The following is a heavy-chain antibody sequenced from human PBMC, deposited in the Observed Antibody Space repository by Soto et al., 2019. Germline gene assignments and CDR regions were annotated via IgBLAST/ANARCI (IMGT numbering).Heavy chain of an antibody. CDR2: IYPSDSDT. V-gene: IGHV5-51*01. J-gene: IGHJ4*02. Sequence: GESLKISCQVSGYTFTIYWIGWVRQMPGKGLEWMGIIYPSDSDTRYSPSFQGQVTISADQSINTAYLQWDSLKASDTAIYYCARPANTVADHFDLWGQGTLVTVSS. D-gene: IGHD4-17*01. CDR3: ARPANTVADHFDL. CDR1: GYTFTIYW.